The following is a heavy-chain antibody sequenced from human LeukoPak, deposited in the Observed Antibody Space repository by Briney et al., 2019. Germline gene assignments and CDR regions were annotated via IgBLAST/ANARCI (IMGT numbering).Heavy chain of an antibody. D-gene: IGHD6-19*01. Sequence: GGSLRLSCAASGFTFDDYAIHWVRQSPGKGLEWLSGISWNSGRIDYADSVKRRFTISRDNAKNSLYLKMHRLRSEDMALYYCAKDIGDTSGQGIDYWGQGTLVTVSS. J-gene: IGHJ4*02. V-gene: IGHV3-9*03. CDR2: ISWNSGRI. CDR3: AKDIGDTSGQGIDY. CDR1: GFTFDDYA.